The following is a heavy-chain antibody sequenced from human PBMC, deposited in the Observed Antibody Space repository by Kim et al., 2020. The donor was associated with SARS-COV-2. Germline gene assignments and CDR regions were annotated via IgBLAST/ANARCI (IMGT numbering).Heavy chain of an antibody. Sequence: GGSLRLSCAASGFTFSKYAMSWVRQAPGQGLEWVSAISTDGRSTYYADSVKGRFTISRDNSKNTLYLQMNSLRAEDTAVYYCAKGSGGSYPYYFDYWGQGTLVTVSS. CDR2: ISTDGRST. D-gene: IGHD1-26*01. J-gene: IGHJ4*02. CDR1: GFTFSKYA. V-gene: IGHV3-23*01. CDR3: AKGSGGSYPYYFDY.